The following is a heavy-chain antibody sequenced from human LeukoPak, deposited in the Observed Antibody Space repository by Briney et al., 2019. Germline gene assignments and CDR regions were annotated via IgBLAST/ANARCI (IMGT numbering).Heavy chain of an antibody. D-gene: IGHD6-13*01. J-gene: IGHJ6*02. CDR1: GGTFSSYA. V-gene: IGHV1-69*01. CDR2: IIPIFGTA. CDR3: ARYEQQLAQRYYGMDV. Sequence: SVKVSCKASGGTFSSYAISWVRQAPGQGLEWMGGIIPIFGTANYAQKFQGRVTITADESTSTAYMELSSLRSEDTAVYYCARYEQQLAQRYYGMDVWGQGTTVTVSS.